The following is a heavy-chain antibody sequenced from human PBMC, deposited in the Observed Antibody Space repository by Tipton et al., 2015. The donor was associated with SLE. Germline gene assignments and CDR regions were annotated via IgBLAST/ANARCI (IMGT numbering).Heavy chain of an antibody. D-gene: IGHD2-21*01. CDR2: TRNKANSYTT. V-gene: IGHV3-72*01. Sequence: SLRLSCEVYGLIISDHYMDWVRQAPGKGLEWVGRTRNKANSYTTEYAASVKGRFAISRDDSENSLYLEMNSLKTEDTAVYYCARATFFYGGDSYYYYVDVWGKGTAVTVS. CDR3: ARATFFYGGDSYYYYVDV. CDR1: GLIISDHY. J-gene: IGHJ6*03.